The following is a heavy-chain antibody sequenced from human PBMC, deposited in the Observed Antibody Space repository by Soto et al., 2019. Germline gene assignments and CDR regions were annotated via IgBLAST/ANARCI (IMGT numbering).Heavy chain of an antibody. V-gene: IGHV5-51*01. CDR3: ARLGIAVAGTYGMDV. Sequence: GESLKISCKGSGYSFTSYWIGWVRQMPGKGMEWMGIIYPGDSDTRYSPSFQGQVTISADKFISTAYLQWSSLKASDTAMYYCARLGIAVAGTYGMDVWGQGTTVPSP. CDR1: GYSFTSYW. D-gene: IGHD6-19*01. CDR2: IYPGDSDT. J-gene: IGHJ6*02.